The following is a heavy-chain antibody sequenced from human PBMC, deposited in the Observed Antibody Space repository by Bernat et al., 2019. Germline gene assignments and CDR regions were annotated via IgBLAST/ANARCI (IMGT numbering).Heavy chain of an antibody. V-gene: IGHV3-21*06. J-gene: IGHJ4*02. CDR3: AGLVIVCGRDDPGFDY. CDR2: MSSNSVYI. CDR1: GFTFSSYS. Sequence: EVQLVESGGGLVKPGGSLRLSCAASGFTFSSYSMNWVRQAPGKGLEWVSSMSSNSVYIYYAPSVKGRFTSSRDNAKNTLYLQMDSLRAEDTAVYYCAGLVIVCGRDDPGFDYWGQGTLVTVSS. D-gene: IGHD2-21*01.